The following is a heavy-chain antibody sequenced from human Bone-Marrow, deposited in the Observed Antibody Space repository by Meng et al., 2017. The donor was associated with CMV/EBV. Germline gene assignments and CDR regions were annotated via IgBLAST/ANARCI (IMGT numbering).Heavy chain of an antibody. V-gene: IGHV4-34*01. Sequence: GSLRPSCAVYGGSFSGYYWSWIRQPPGKGLEWIGEINHSGSTNYNPSLKSRVTISVDTSKNQFSLKLSSVTAADTAVYYCARGVGRITIFGVEPWGQGTLVTVSS. CDR3: ARGVGRITIFGVEP. D-gene: IGHD3-3*01. CDR1: GGSFSGYY. J-gene: IGHJ5*02. CDR2: INHSGST.